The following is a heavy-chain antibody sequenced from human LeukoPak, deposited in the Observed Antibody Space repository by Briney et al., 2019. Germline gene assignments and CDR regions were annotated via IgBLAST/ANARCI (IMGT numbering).Heavy chain of an antibody. J-gene: IGHJ4*02. Sequence: SETLSLTCTVSGGSISSYYWSWIRQPPGKGLEWIGYIYYSGSTNYNPSLKSRVTMSVGTSKNQFSLKLSSVTAADTAVYYCASGPIMAYYFDYWGQGTLVTVSS. V-gene: IGHV4-59*12. CDR2: IYYSGST. D-gene: IGHD5-24*01. CDR3: ASGPIMAYYFDY. CDR1: GGSISSYY.